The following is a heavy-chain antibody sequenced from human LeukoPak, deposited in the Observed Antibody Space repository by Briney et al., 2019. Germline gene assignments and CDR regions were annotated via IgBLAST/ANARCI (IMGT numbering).Heavy chain of an antibody. CDR2: FSWNSGSI. J-gene: IGHJ4*02. CDR3: AKAFGWDVEPGGSYFDY. Sequence: SLRLSCAASGFTFDDYAMHWVRQAPGKGLEWVSGFSWNSGSIGYADSVKGGFTISRDNAKNSLYLQMSSLRAEDMALYYCAKAFGWDVEPGGSYFDYSGQGALVTVSS. V-gene: IGHV3-9*03. CDR1: GFTFDDYA. D-gene: IGHD1-26*01.